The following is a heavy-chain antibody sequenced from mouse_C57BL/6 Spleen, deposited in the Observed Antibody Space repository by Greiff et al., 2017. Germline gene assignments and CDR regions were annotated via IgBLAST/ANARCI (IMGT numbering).Heavy chain of an antibody. CDR1: GYAFTNYL. CDR2: INPGSGGT. J-gene: IGHJ2*01. CDR3: ARRAVVATVDY. Sequence: VQLVESGAELVRPGTSVKVSCKASGYAFTNYLIEWVKQRPGQGLEWIGVINPGSGGTNYNEKFKGKATLTADKSSSTAYMQLSSLTSEDSAVYFCARRAVVATVDYWGQGTTLTVSS. V-gene: IGHV1-54*01. D-gene: IGHD1-1*01.